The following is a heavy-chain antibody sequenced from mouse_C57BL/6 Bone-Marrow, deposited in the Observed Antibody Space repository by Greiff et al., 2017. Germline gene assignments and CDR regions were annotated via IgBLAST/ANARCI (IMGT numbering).Heavy chain of an antibody. CDR2: IDPSDSYT. CDR3: ARPDYYAMDD. Sequence: QVQLQQPGAELVRPGTSVKLSCKASGYTFTSYWMHWVKQRPGQGLEWIGVIDPSDSYTNYNQKFKGKATLTVDTSSSTAYMQLSSLTSEDSAVNYCARPDYYAMDDWGQGTSVTVSS. V-gene: IGHV1-59*01. J-gene: IGHJ4*01. CDR1: GYTFTSYW.